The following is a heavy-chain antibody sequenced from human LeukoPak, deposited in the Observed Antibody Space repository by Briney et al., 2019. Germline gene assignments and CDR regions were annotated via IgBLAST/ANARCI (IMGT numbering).Heavy chain of an antibody. CDR2: IYSSGST. V-gene: IGHV4-39*07. Sequence: KPSETLSLTCTVSGGSISSSSYYWGWIRQPPGKGLEWIGRIYSSGSTNYNPSLKSRVTISLDTSKNQFSLKLSSVTAADTAVYYCARSGSYGQYYYYYMDVWGKGTTVTVSS. J-gene: IGHJ6*03. CDR1: GGSISSSSYY. D-gene: IGHD1-26*01. CDR3: ARSGSYGQYYYYYMDV.